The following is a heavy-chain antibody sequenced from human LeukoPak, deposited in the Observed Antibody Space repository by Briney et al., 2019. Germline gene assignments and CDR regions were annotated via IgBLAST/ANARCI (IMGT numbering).Heavy chain of an antibody. CDR1: GGSISSYY. D-gene: IGHD3-22*01. Sequence: PSETLSPTCTVSGGSISSYYWSWIRQPPGKGLEWIGYIYYSGSTNYNPSLKSRVTISVDTSKNQFSLKLSSVTAADTAVYYCARDSGYYLPHAFDIWGQGTMVTVSS. V-gene: IGHV4-59*01. CDR3: ARDSGYYLPHAFDI. J-gene: IGHJ3*02. CDR2: IYYSGST.